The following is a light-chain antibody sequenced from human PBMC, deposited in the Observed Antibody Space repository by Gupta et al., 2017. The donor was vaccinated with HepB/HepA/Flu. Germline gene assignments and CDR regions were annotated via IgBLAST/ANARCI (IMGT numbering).Light chain of an antibody. V-gene: IGLV2-14*01. Sequence: QSALTQPASVSGSPGQSITLSCTGTSSEVGGYNYVRWYQQHPGKAPKFMIYDVSNRPSGVSNRFSGSKSGNTASLTISGLQAEDEADYYCSSYRSSSTPVGVFGTGTKVTVL. J-gene: IGLJ1*01. CDR3: SSYRSSSTPVGV. CDR1: SSEVGGYNY. CDR2: DVS.